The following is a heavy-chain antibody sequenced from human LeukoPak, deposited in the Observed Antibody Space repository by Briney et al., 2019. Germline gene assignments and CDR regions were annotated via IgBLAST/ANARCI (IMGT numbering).Heavy chain of an antibody. V-gene: IGHV1-2*02. CDR1: GYTFTGYY. CDR2: INPNSGGT. CDR3: ARRSSSSGTIDY. J-gene: IGHJ4*02. D-gene: IGHD6-6*01. Sequence: ASVKVSCKASGYTFTGYYMHWVRQAPGQGLEWMGWINPNSGGTNYAQKFQGRVTMTRDTSISTAYLQWSSLKASDTAMYYCARRSSSSGTIDYWGQGTLVTVSS.